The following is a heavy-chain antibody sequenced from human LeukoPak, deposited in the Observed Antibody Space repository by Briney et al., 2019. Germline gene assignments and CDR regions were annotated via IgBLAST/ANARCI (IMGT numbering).Heavy chain of an antibody. CDR1: GYSISSGYY. CDR3: ARRGWGTDY. Sequence: SETLSLTCTVSGYSISSGYYWGWIRQPPGKGLEWIGEINHSGSTNYNPSLKSRVTISVDTSKNQFSLKLSSVTAADTAVYYCARRGWGTDYWGQGTLVTVSS. D-gene: IGHD3-16*01. V-gene: IGHV4-38-2*02. J-gene: IGHJ4*02. CDR2: INHSGST.